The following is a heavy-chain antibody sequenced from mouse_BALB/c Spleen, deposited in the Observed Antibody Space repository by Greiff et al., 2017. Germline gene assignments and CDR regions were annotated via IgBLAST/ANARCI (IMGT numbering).Heavy chain of an antibody. V-gene: IGHV5-9-4*01. Sequence: EVMLVESGGGLVKPGGSLKLSCAASGFTFSSYAMSWVRQSPEKRLAWVAEISSGGSYTYYPDTVPGRFTISRDNAKNTLYLEMSSLRTEDTAMYYGARVPCGKRAMDYWGQGTSVTVSS. CDR3: ARVPCGKRAMDY. D-gene: IGHD1-1*02. J-gene: IGHJ4*01. CDR1: GFTFSSYA. CDR2: ISSGGSYT.